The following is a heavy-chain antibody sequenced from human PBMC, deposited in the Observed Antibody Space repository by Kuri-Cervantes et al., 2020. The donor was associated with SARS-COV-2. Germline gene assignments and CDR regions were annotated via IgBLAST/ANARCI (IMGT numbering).Heavy chain of an antibody. D-gene: IGHD3-10*01. Sequence: ESLKISCTVSGGSISSYYWSWIRQPPGKGLEWIGYIYYSGSTNYNPSLKSRVTISVDKSKNQFSLKLSSVTAADTAVYYCARGSGGSGTIYWGQGTLVTVSS. CDR2: IYYSGST. CDR3: ARGSGGSGTIY. J-gene: IGHJ4*02. V-gene: IGHV4-59*12. CDR1: GGSISSYY.